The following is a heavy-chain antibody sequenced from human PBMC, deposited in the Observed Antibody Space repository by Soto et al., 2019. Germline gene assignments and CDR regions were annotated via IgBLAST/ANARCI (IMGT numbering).Heavy chain of an antibody. CDR2: IYYTGST. V-gene: IGHV4-61*08. J-gene: IGHJ4*02. Sequence: SETLSLTCTVSGGSINSGDYSWTWIRQPPGKGLEWIGYIYYTGSTNYNPSLKSRVTISVDTSKNQFSLKLSSVTAADTAVYYCARALPMVRGVISYYFDFWGQGTLVTVSS. CDR1: GGSINSGDYS. CDR3: ARALPMVRGVISYYFDF. D-gene: IGHD3-10*01.